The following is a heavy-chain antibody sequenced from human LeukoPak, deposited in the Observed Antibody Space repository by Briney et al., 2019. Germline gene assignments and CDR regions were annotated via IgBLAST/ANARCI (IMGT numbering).Heavy chain of an antibody. CDR1: GYSISSGYY. Sequence: SETLSLTCTVSGYSISSGYYWGWIRQPPGKGLEWIGSIYHSGSTYYNPSLKSRVTISVDTSKNQFSLKLSSVTAADTAVYYCARRYSSSWYGGYFDYWGQGTLVTVSS. CDR2: IYHSGST. CDR3: ARRYSSSWYGGYFDY. J-gene: IGHJ4*02. D-gene: IGHD6-13*01. V-gene: IGHV4-38-2*02.